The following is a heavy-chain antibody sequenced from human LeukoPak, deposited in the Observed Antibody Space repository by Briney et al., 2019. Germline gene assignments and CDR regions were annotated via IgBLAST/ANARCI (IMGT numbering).Heavy chain of an antibody. D-gene: IGHD3-22*01. CDR3: ARFGVPDSSGTSFQH. CDR1: GFTFNGYW. V-gene: IGHV3-7*01. J-gene: IGHJ1*01. CDR2: LNQDGSEK. Sequence: PGGSLRLSCAASGFTFNGYWMSWVRQAPGKGLEWVANLNQDGSEKYYVDSVRGRFTISRDNAKNSLYPQMNTLRAEDTAVYYCARFGVPDSSGTSFQHWGQGTLVTVSS.